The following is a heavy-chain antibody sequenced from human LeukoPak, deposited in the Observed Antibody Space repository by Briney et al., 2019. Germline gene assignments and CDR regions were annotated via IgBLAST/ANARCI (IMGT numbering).Heavy chain of an antibody. Sequence: SETLSLTCTISGGSITSYHWSWIRQPPGKGLEWIGYIYYSGSTNYNPSLKSRVTISVDTSKNQLSLNLRSVTAADTAVYYCARGSRDGYNHFDYWGQGTLVTVSS. J-gene: IGHJ4*02. CDR3: ARGSRDGYNHFDY. V-gene: IGHV4-59*01. D-gene: IGHD5-24*01. CDR2: IYYSGST. CDR1: GGSITSYH.